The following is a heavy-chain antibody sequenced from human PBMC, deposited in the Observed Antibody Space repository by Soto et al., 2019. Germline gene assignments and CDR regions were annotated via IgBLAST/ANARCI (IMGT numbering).Heavy chain of an antibody. J-gene: IGHJ4*02. Sequence: PGGSLRLSCAASGFTFSSYGMHWVRQAPGKGLEWVAVISYDGSNKYYADSVKGRFTISRDNSKNTLYLQMNSLRAEDTAVYYCAKDGTPVTYCSGGSCYPTPSSFDYWGQGTLVTVS. D-gene: IGHD2-15*01. V-gene: IGHV3-30*18. CDR1: GFTFSSYG. CDR2: ISYDGSNK. CDR3: AKDGTPVTYCSGGSCYPTPSSFDY.